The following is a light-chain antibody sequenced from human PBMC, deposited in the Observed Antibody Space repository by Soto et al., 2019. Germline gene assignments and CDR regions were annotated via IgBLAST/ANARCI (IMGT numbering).Light chain of an antibody. V-gene: IGLV2-14*01. CDR2: EVS. CDR3: FSFTTDWTHV. CDR1: SSDVGAYNY. J-gene: IGLJ1*01. Sequence: QSALTQPASVSGSPGQSITISCTGTSSDVGAYNYVSWFQQHPGKAPTLIISEVSYRPSGVSNRFSGSKSGNAASLTISGLQAEDEADYFCFSFTTDWTHVFGTGTKVTVL.